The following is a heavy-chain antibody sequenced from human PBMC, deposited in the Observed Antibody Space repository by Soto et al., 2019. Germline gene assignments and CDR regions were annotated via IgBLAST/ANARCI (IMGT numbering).Heavy chain of an antibody. CDR3: ARDHPGYYDSSGYPTDY. CDR1: GGTFSSYA. J-gene: IGHJ4*02. CDR2: IIPIFGTA. Sequence: QVQLVQSGAEVKKPGSSVKFSCKASGGTFSSYAISWVRQAPGQGLEWMGGIIPIFGTANYAQKFQGRVTITADESTSTAYMELSSLRSEDTAVYYCARDHPGYYDSSGYPTDYWGQGTLVTVAS. V-gene: IGHV1-69*01. D-gene: IGHD3-22*01.